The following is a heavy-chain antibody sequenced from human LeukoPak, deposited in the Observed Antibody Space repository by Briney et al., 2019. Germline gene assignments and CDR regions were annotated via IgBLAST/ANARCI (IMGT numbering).Heavy chain of an antibody. Sequence: GGSLRLSCAASGFTFSSYAMSWVRQAPGKGLEWVSAISGSGGSTYYADSVKGRFTISRDNSKNTLYLQMNSLRAEDTAVYYCARVSQYYDSSWYFDYWGQGTLVTVSS. J-gene: IGHJ4*02. V-gene: IGHV3-23*01. CDR1: GFTFSSYA. D-gene: IGHD3-22*01. CDR2: ISGSGGST. CDR3: ARVSQYYDSSWYFDY.